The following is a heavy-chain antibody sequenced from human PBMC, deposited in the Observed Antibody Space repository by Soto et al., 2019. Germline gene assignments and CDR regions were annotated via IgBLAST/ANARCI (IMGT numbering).Heavy chain of an antibody. V-gene: IGHV1-46*03. J-gene: IGHJ5*02. CDR1: GYIFTNYY. CDR2: INPGSGST. Sequence: ASVKVSCKASGYIFTNYYIHWVRQAPGQGLEWMGIINPGSGSTSYAQKFLGRVTMTRDTSTTTVYMELSSLRSEDTAIYSCTRGLYNYGGFDHWG. CDR3: TRGLYNYGGFDH. D-gene: IGHD5-18*01.